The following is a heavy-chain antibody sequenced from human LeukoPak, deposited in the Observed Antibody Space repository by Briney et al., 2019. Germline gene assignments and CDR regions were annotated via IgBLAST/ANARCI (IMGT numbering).Heavy chain of an antibody. D-gene: IGHD6-19*01. CDR3: ARPYSSGGWYFDL. Sequence: ASVKVSCKASGYTFTSYYMHWVRQAPGHGLEWMGITNPRGGSTSYAQKFQGRVTMTRDTSTSTVYMELSSLRSEDTAVYYCARPYSSGGWYFDLWGRGTLVTVSS. CDR2: TNPRGGST. J-gene: IGHJ2*01. CDR1: GYTFTSYY. V-gene: IGHV1-46*01.